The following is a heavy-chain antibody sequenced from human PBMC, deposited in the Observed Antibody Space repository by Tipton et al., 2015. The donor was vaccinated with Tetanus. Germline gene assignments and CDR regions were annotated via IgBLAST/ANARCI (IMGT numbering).Heavy chain of an antibody. D-gene: IGHD6-19*01. J-gene: IGHJ4*02. CDR3: ARSSGWNTYFDY. CDR1: GFSLSTSGMR. CDR2: IDWDDDK. V-gene: IGHV2-70*04. Sequence: LVKPTQTLTLTCTFSGFSLSTSGMRVSWIRQPPGKALEWLARIDWDDDKFYSTSLKTRLTISKDTSKNQVVLTMTNMDPVDTATYYCARSSGWNTYFDYWGQGTLVTVSS.